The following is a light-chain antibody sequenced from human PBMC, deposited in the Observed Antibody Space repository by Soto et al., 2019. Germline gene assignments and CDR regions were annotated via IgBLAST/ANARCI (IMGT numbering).Light chain of an antibody. CDR1: QSVITN. Sequence: ELVLQQSPATLSVSQGERATLSFGASQSVITNLAWYQQKSGQAPSLLIHAASTRATDIPARFSGSGSGTEFTLTISNLQSEDFVVYYCQQYNNWPSTFGQGTKVDVK. CDR3: QQYNNWPST. V-gene: IGKV3-15*01. J-gene: IGKJ1*01. CDR2: AAS.